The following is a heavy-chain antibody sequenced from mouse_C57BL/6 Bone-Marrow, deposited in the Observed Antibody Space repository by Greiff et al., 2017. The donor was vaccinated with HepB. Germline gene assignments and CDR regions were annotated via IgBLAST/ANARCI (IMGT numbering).Heavy chain of an antibody. CDR1: GFSFNTYA. Sequence: EVKLMESGGGLVQPKGSLKLSCAASGFSFNTYAMNWVRQTPGKGLEWVARIRSKSNNYATYYADSVKDRFTISRDDSESMLYLQMNNLKTEDTAMYYCVRPSNYGAMDYWGQGTSVTVSS. CDR2: IRSKSNNYAT. CDR3: VRPSNYGAMDY. J-gene: IGHJ4*01. V-gene: IGHV10-1*01. D-gene: IGHD2-5*01.